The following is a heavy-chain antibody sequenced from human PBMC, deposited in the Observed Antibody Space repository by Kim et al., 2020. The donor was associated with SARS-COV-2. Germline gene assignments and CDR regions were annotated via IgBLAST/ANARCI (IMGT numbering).Heavy chain of an antibody. CDR1: GFTFSSYA. Sequence: GGSLRLSCAASGFTFSSYAMSWVRQAPGKGLEWVSDISGSGDYTYYADSVKGRCTISRDNSKNTLYLQRNSLRAEDTAVYYCAKDRTGYGSGSSSDYWGQGALVTVSS. CDR2: ISGSGDYT. D-gene: IGHD3-10*01. CDR3: AKDRTGYGSGSSSDY. J-gene: IGHJ4*02. V-gene: IGHV3-23*01.